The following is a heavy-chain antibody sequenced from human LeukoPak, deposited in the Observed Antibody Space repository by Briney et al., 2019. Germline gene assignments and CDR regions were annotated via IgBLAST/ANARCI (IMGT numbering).Heavy chain of an antibody. D-gene: IGHD3-22*01. J-gene: IGHJ4*02. CDR1: GYTLTELS. CDR3: ATDLDSSGFNRRPNYFDY. CDR2: FDPEDGET. V-gene: IGHV1-24*01. Sequence: ASVKVSCKVSGYTLTELSMHWVRQAPGKGLEWMGGFDPEDGETIYAQKFQGRVTTTEDTSTDTAYMELSSLRSEDTAVYYCATDLDSSGFNRRPNYFDYWGQGTLVTVSS.